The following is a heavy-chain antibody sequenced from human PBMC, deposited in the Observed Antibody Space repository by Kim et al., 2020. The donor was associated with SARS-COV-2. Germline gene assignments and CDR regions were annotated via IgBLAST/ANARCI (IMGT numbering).Heavy chain of an antibody. J-gene: IGHJ6*02. CDR3: ARDRYYYDSSGYLARSYYYYYGMDV. Sequence: GGSLRLSCAASGFTFSDYYMSWIRQAPGKGLEWVSYISSSGSTIYYADSVKGRFTISRDNAKNSLYLQMNSLRAEDTAVYYCARDRYYYDSSGYLARSYYYYYGMDVWGQGTTVTVSS. CDR2: ISSSGSTI. V-gene: IGHV3-11*01. D-gene: IGHD3-22*01. CDR1: GFTFSDYY.